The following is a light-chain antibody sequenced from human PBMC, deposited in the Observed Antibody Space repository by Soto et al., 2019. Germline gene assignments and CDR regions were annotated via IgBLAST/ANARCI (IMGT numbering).Light chain of an antibody. V-gene: IGKV3-15*01. Sequence: EIVMTQSPATLSVSPGERATLFCRASQTISSNLGWYQQKPGQAPRLLIYGASTRATGIPARFGGSGAGTEFNLTISSLQSEDSAVYYCQQYHNWPPMFTFGPGTKVDVK. CDR3: QQYHNWPPMFT. CDR1: QTISSN. J-gene: IGKJ3*01. CDR2: GAS.